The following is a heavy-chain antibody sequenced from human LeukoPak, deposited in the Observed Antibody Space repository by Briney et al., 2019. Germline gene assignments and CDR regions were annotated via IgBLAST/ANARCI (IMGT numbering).Heavy chain of an antibody. D-gene: IGHD4-23*01. Sequence: GRSLRLSCAATGFTVSSNYMSWVRQAPGKGLEWVSVIYSGGCTYYADSVKGRFTISRDNAKNSLYLQMNSLRAEDTAVYYCARDRRAYGGNSEPAFDIWGQGTMVTVSS. CDR3: ARDRRAYGGNSEPAFDI. CDR1: GFTVSSNY. CDR2: IYSGGCT. V-gene: IGHV3-66*01. J-gene: IGHJ3*02.